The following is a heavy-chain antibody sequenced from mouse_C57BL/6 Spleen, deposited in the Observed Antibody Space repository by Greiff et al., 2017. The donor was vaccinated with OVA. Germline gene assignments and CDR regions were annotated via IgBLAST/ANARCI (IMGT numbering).Heavy chain of an antibody. CDR3: ARGGTTVVDY. CDR2: IDPSDSYT. CDR1: GYTFTSYW. Sequence: VQLQQPGAELVRPGTSVKLSCKASGYTFTSYWMHWLKQRPGQGLEWIGVIDPSDSYTNYNQKFKGKATLTVDTSSSTAYMQLSSLTSEDSAVYYCARGGTTVVDYWGQGTTLTVSS. D-gene: IGHD1-1*01. J-gene: IGHJ2*01. V-gene: IGHV1-59*01.